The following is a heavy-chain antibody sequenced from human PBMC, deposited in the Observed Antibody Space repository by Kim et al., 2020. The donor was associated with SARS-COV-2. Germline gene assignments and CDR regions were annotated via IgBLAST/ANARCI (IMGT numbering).Heavy chain of an antibody. V-gene: IGHV1-18*01. CDR1: GYTFTSYG. CDR2: ISAYNGNT. D-gene: IGHD1-26*01. J-gene: IGHJ4*02. CDR3: ARDRVRTGGSYTPAFL. Sequence: ASVKVSCKASGYTFTSYGISWVRQAPGQGLEWMGWISAYNGNTNYAQKLQGRVTMTTDTSTSTAYMELRSLRSDDTAVYYCARDRVRTGGSYTPAFLWGQGTLVTVSS.